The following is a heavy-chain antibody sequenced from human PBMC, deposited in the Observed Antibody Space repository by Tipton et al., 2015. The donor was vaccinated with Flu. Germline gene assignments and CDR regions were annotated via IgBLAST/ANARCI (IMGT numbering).Heavy chain of an antibody. CDR2: IYYSGST. CDR3: ARERGDYYGSGSYHRDAFEI. Sequence: TLSLTCTVSGGSISSGGYYWSWIRQHPGKGLEWIGYIYYSGSTYYNPSLKSRVTISVDTSKNQFSLKLSSVTAADTAVYYCARERGDYYGSGSYHRDAFEIWGQGTMVTVSS. V-gene: IGHV4-31*03. J-gene: IGHJ3*02. D-gene: IGHD3-10*01. CDR1: GGSISSGGYY.